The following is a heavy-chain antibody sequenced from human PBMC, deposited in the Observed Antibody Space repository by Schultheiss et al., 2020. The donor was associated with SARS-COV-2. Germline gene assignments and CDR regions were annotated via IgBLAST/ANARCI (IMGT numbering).Heavy chain of an antibody. V-gene: IGHV4-34*01. CDR1: GGSFSGYY. CDR3: ARGRIAAAGRFWFDP. D-gene: IGHD6-13*01. CDR2: IYHSGST. Sequence: SETLSLTCAVYGGSFSGYYWSWIRQPPGKGLEWIGYIYHSGSTYYNPSLKSRVTISVDTSKNQFSLKLSSVTAADTAVYYCARGRIAAAGRFWFDPWGQGTRVTVSS. J-gene: IGHJ5*02.